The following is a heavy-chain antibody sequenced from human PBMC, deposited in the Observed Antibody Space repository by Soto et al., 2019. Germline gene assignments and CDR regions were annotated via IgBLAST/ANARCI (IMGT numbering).Heavy chain of an antibody. D-gene: IGHD6-6*01. J-gene: IGHJ6*02. V-gene: IGHV3-48*02. CDR3: ARPEYSSSSYGMDV. Sequence: EVQLVESGGGLVQPGGSLRLSCAASGFTFSSYSMNWVRKAQGKGLEWVSYIRSSSSTIYYADSVKGRFTISRDNAKNSLYLQMNSMRDEDTAVYYCARPEYSSSSYGMDVWGQGTTVTVS. CDR2: IRSSSSTI. CDR1: GFTFSSYS.